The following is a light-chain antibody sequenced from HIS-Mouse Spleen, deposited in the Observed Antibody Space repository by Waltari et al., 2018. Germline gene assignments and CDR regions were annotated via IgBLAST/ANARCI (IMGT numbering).Light chain of an antibody. CDR2: GGS. Sequence: QSALTQPASVSGSPGQSITISCTGTSSDVGSYNLVSWYPQHPGEAPKHMIYGGSKRPSRVSNRFSGSKSGNPASLTISGLQAEDEADYYCCSYAGSSTFEVFGGGTKLTVL. CDR1: SSDVGSYNL. CDR3: CSYAGSSTFEV. J-gene: IGLJ2*01. V-gene: IGLV2-23*03.